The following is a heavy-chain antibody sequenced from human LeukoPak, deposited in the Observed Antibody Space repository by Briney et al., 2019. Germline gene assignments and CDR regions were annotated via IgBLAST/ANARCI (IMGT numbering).Heavy chain of an antibody. D-gene: IGHD2/OR15-2a*01. V-gene: IGHV3-74*01. CDR3: ARDWFHAIDY. CDR1: GFTFDDYA. J-gene: IGHJ4*02. Sequence: GGSLRLSCAASGFTFDDYAMHWVRQVPGRGLIWVSRIRGDGSDARYAESVKGRFTISRDNAENTLYLQMNSLRDEDTVVYYRARDWFHAIDYWGQGTLVTVSS. CDR2: IRGDGSDA.